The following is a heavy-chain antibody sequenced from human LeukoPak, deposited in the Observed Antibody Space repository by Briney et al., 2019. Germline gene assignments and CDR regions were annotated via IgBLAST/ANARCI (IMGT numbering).Heavy chain of an antibody. Sequence: GRSLRLSCAASGFTFSSYAMHWVRQAPGKGLEWVAVISYDGSYKYYADSVKGRFTISRDNSKNTLYLQMNSLRAEDTAVYYCARGEIVVTTYFYYYMDVWGKGTTVTVSS. CDR1: GFTFSSYA. CDR3: ARGEIVVTTYFYYYMDV. CDR2: ISYDGSYK. V-gene: IGHV3-30*04. D-gene: IGHD5-12*01. J-gene: IGHJ6*03.